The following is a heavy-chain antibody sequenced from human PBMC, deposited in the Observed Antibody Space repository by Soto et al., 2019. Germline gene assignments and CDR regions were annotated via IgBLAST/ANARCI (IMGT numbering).Heavy chain of an antibody. J-gene: IGHJ6*02. CDR1: GGSISSSSYY. V-gene: IGHV4-39*02. CDR3: AREDDGGDSLEV. CDR2: IYYSGST. Sequence: PSETLSLTCIVSGGSISSSSYYWGWIRQPPGKGLEWIGCIYYSGSTYYNPSLKSRVTISVDTSKNQFSLQLSSVTAADTAVYFSAREDDGGDSLEVWCQGTTVNVAS. D-gene: IGHD2-21*02.